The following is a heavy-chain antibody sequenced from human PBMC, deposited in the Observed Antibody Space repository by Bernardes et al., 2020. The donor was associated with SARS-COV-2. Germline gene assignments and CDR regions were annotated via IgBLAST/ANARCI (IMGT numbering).Heavy chain of an antibody. CDR2: SGPGT. CDR1: GFTFPHYV. CDR3: ATTGSGHYFDY. Sequence: GGSLRLSCAASGFTFPHYVITCTRQSPLQVFASLSGSGPGTYYADPVKGRLTMSRDSFKNTVYLQMNSLRDEDTAIYSCATTGSGHYFDYWGQGTLVTVSS. J-gene: IGHJ4*02. V-gene: IGHV3-23*01. D-gene: IGHD3-10*01.